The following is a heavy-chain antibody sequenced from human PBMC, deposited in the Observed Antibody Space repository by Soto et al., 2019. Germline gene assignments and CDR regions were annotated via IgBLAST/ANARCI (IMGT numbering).Heavy chain of an antibody. Sequence: PGGSLRLSCAASGFTVSSNYMSWVRQAPGKGLEWVSVIYSGGSTYYADSVKGRFTISRDNSKNTLYLQMNSLRVEDTAVYYCARDYVGATAWYFDLWGRGTLVTVSS. CDR3: ARDYVGATAWYFDL. CDR1: GFTVSSNY. J-gene: IGHJ2*01. V-gene: IGHV3-53*01. CDR2: IYSGGST. D-gene: IGHD1-26*01.